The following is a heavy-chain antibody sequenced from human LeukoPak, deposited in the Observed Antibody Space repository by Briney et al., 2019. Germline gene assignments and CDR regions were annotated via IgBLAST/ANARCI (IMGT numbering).Heavy chain of an antibody. CDR1: GFTFSNYW. CDR2: IKQDGSQS. D-gene: IGHD3-10*01. Sequence: GGSLRLSCAASGFTFSNYWVNWVRQAPGKGLEWLANIKQDGSQSHYVDSGKGRFTISRDNAKNSLYLQMNTLRAEDTAVYYCARDYSASGSFDYWGQGTLVTVSS. V-gene: IGHV3-7*01. CDR3: ARDYSASGSFDY. J-gene: IGHJ4*02.